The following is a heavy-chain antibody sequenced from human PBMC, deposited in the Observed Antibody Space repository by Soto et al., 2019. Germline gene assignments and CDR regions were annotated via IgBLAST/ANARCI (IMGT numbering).Heavy chain of an antibody. CDR1: GGSIRTTYW. V-gene: IGHV4-4*02. J-gene: IGHJ5*02. CDR2: VYHSGST. CDR3: AVRSAGHNWLDP. Sequence: QVQLQESGPGLVKPSGTLSLICAVSGGSIRTTYWWSWVRQPPGKGLEWIGEVYHSGSTNYNPSLKSRVAISVDTSNHQCSLELSSVTAADTAIYFCAVRSAGHNWLDPWGQGTLVTVSS. D-gene: IGHD4-4*01.